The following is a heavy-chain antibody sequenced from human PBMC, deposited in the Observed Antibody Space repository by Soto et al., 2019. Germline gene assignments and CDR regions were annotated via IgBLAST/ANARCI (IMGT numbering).Heavy chain of an antibody. J-gene: IGHJ6*02. V-gene: IGHV1-69*13. D-gene: IGHD6-13*01. CDR2: IIPIFGTA. Sequence: ASVKVSCKASGGTFSSYAISWVRQAPGQGLEWMGGIIPIFGTANYAQKFQGRVTITADESTSTAYMELSGLRSEDTAVYYCARYADSSSWDYYYYYGMDVWGQGTRVTVSS. CDR3: ARYADSSSWDYYYYYGMDV. CDR1: GGTFSSYA.